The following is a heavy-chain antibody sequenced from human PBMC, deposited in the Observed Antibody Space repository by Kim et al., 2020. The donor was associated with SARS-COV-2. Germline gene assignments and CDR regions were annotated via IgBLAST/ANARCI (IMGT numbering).Heavy chain of an antibody. J-gene: IGHJ5*02. Sequence: GGSLRLSCAASGFTFSSYGMHWVRQAPGKGLEWVAVIWYDGSNKYYADSVKGRFTISRDNSKNTLYLQMNSLRAEDTAVYYCAREEDYCDSSGVGSSWFDPWGQGTMVTVSS. CDR1: GFTFSSYG. CDR3: AREEDYCDSSGVGSSWFDP. D-gene: IGHD3-22*01. V-gene: IGHV3-33*01. CDR2: IWYDGSNK.